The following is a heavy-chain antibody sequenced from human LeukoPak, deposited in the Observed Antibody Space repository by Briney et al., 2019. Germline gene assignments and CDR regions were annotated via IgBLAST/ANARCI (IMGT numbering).Heavy chain of an antibody. J-gene: IGHJ6*02. CDR3: ARGWYSSSDYYYYGMDV. Sequence: GGSLRLSCAASGFTVSSNYMSWVRQAPGKGLEWDSVIYSGGSTYYADSVKGRFTISRDNSKNTLNLQMNSLRAEDTAVYYCARGWYSSSDYYYYGMDVWGQGTTVTVSS. CDR2: IYSGGST. CDR1: GFTVSSNY. V-gene: IGHV3-53*01. D-gene: IGHD6-19*01.